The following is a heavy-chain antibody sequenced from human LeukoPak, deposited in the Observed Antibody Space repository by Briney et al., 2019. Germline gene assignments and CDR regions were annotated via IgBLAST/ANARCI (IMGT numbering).Heavy chain of an antibody. J-gene: IGHJ1*01. CDR2: INHSGST. CDR1: GGSFSGYY. D-gene: IGHD6-13*01. V-gene: IGHV4-34*01. CDR3: ARNEYSSSWAEYFQH. Sequence: RPSETLSLTCAVYGGSFSGYYWSWIRQPPGKGLEWIGEINHSGSTNYNPSLKSRVTISVDTSKNQFSLKLSSVTAADTAVYYCARNEYSSSWAEYFQHWGQGTLVTVSS.